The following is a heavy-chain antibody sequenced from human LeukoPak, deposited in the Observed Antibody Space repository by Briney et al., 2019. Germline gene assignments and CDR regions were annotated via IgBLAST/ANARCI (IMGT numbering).Heavy chain of an antibody. CDR3: AREAYAYY. CDR2: INPNSGDT. Sequence: ASVKVSCKASGYTFTGYYMHWVRQAPGQGLEWMGWINPNSGDTNYAQKFQGRVTMTRDTSISAAYMELSRLRSDDAAVYYCAREAYAYYWGQGTLVTVSS. V-gene: IGHV1-2*02. D-gene: IGHD3-16*01. CDR1: GYTFTGYY. J-gene: IGHJ4*02.